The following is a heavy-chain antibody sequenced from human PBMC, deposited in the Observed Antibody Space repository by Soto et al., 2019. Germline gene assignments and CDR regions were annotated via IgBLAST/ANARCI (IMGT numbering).Heavy chain of an antibody. J-gene: IGHJ4*02. CDR2: ISSVGGAT. CDR1: GFTFSNFA. Sequence: LSLSCAASGFTFSNFAMSWVRQAPGEGLEWVSGISSVGGATNYADSVKGRFTISRDNSKNTLYLQMNSLRAEDTAVYYCAKDKVPVVVTAPLDYWGQGTLVTVSS. D-gene: IGHD2-21*02. CDR3: AKDKVPVVVTAPLDY. V-gene: IGHV3-23*01.